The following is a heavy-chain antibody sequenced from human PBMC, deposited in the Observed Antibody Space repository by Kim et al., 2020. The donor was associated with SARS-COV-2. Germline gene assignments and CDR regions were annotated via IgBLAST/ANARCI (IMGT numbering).Heavy chain of an antibody. V-gene: IGHV4-34*01. CDR1: GGSFSGYY. CDR3: ARIYPPPGRIGPRRGGDYTKFDY. D-gene: IGHD4-17*01. CDR2: INHSGST. J-gene: IGHJ4*02. Sequence: SETLSLTCAVYGGSFSGYYWSWIRQPPGKGLEWIGEINHSGSTNYNPSLKSRVTISVDTSKNQFSLKLSSVTAADTAVYYCARIYPPPGRIGPRRGGDYTKFDYWGQGTLVTVSS.